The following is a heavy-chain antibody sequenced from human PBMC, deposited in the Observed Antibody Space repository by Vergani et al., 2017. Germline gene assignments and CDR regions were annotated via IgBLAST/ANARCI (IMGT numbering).Heavy chain of an antibody. J-gene: IGHJ6*02. CDR1: DSSIMTNPY. V-gene: IGHV4-38-2*01. CDR3: ARHRGSVGFFPSSYLYGMDV. D-gene: IGHD3-10*01. CDR2: IHHSGDT. Sequence: QVQLQESGPGLVKPSETLTLTCDVSDSSIMTNPYWGWFRQSPGKGLEGIGCIHHSGDTRYNSSLKSRVSISIVSSSKFSLSLTSVTAADTAIYYCARHRGSVGFFPSSYLYGMDVWGHGTTVTVSS.